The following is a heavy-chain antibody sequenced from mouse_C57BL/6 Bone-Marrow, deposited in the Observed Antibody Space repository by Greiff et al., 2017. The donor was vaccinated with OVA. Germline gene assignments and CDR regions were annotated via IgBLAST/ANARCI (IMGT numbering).Heavy chain of an antibody. D-gene: IGHD1-1*01. CDR2: IYPGSGST. V-gene: IGHV1-55*01. CDR1: GYTFTSYW. J-gene: IGHJ3*01. CDR3: ARREFGLDYYGSSYEAY. Sequence: VQLKESGAELVKPGASVKMSCKASGYTFTSYWITWVKQRPGQGLEWIGDIYPGSGSTNYNEKFKSKATLTVDTSSSTAYMQLSSLTSEDSAVYYCARREFGLDYYGSSYEAYWGQGTLVTVSA.